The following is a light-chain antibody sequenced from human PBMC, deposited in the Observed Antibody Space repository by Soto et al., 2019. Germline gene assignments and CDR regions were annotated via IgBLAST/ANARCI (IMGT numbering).Light chain of an antibody. Sequence: DIQMTQSPSTLSASVGDRVTITCRASQSSNWLAWYQQKPGKAPKLLIYKASSLESGVPSRFSGSGSGTEFTLIISRLQPDDFATYYCQQYNNYSPRTFGQGTKVEIK. CDR1: QSSNW. CDR2: KAS. CDR3: QQYNNYSPRT. V-gene: IGKV1-5*03. J-gene: IGKJ1*01.